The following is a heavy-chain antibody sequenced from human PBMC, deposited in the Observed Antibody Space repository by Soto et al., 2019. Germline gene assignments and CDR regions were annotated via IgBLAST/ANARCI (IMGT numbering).Heavy chain of an antibody. D-gene: IGHD5-12*01. V-gene: IGHV5-10-1*01. CDR1: GYSFTSYW. CDR2: IDPSDSYT. Sequence: GESLKISCKGSGYSFTSYWIGWVRQMPGKGLEWMGRIDPSDSYTNYSPSFQGHVTISADKSISTAYLQWSSLKASDTAMYYCARVHGYSGYDPYYYYYGMDVWGQGTTVPVSS. J-gene: IGHJ6*02. CDR3: ARVHGYSGYDPYYYYYGMDV.